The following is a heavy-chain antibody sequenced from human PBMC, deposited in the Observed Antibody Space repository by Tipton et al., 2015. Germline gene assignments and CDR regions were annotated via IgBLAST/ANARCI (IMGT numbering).Heavy chain of an antibody. CDR2: ISGFDGST. CDR1: GFTFTNYA. CDR3: AKIFSLYHDYAAIDY. D-gene: IGHD4-17*01. Sequence: SLRLSCAASGFTFTNYAMAWVRQAPGKGLEWISTISGFDGSTYYTGSVKGRFTISRDNSKNTLYLQMNNLRAEGTALYYCAKIFSLYHDYAAIDYWGQGTLVTVSS. J-gene: IGHJ4*02. V-gene: IGHV3-23*01.